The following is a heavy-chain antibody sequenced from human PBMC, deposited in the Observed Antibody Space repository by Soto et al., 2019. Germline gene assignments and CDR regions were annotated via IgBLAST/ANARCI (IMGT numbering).Heavy chain of an antibody. D-gene: IGHD3-10*01. V-gene: IGHV5-10-1*01. Sequence: PGESLKISCKGSGYSFTTYWINWVRQMPGKGLEWMGRIDPSDSYTNYSPSFQGHVTISADKSISHVYLQWSSLKASDTAMYYCARNRLRQYYYGMDVWGQGITVTVS. CDR3: ARNRLRQYYYGMDV. CDR2: IDPSDSYT. J-gene: IGHJ6*02. CDR1: GYSFTTYW.